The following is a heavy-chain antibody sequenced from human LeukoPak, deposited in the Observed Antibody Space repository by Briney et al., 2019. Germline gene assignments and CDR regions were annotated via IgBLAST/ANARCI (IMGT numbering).Heavy chain of an antibody. Sequence: GGSLRLSCAASGFTFSSYGMSWVRQAPGKGLEWVSGISGSGGSTYYADSVKGRFTISRDNSKNTLYLQMNSLRAEDTAVYYCARETGYSSGWLQGDYFDYWGQGTLVTVSS. D-gene: IGHD6-19*01. J-gene: IGHJ4*02. V-gene: IGHV3-23*01. CDR2: ISGSGGST. CDR3: ARETGYSSGWLQGDYFDY. CDR1: GFTFSSYG.